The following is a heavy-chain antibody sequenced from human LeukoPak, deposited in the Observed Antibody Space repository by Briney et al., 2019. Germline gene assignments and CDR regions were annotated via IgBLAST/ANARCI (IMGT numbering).Heavy chain of an antibody. D-gene: IGHD6-6*01. V-gene: IGHV1-8*01. CDR3: ARSSSSQNYYYHYGMDV. Sequence: ASVKVSCKASGYTFTSYDINWVRQATGQGLEWMGWMNPNSGNTGYAQKFQGRVTMTRNASISTAYMELSSLRSEDTAVYYCARSSSSQNYYYHYGMDVWGQGTTVTVSS. CDR1: GYTFTSYD. CDR2: MNPNSGNT. J-gene: IGHJ6*02.